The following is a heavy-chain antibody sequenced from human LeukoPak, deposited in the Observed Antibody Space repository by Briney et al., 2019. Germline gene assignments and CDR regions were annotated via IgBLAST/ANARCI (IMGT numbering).Heavy chain of an antibody. D-gene: IGHD6-13*01. Sequence: GGSLRLSCAASGFIFSSYSMNWVRQAPGKGLEWVSYISSSNSTIFYADSVKGRFTVSRDNAKNSLYLQMSSLRDEDTAVYYCARDYSSNWLFDYWGQGTLVTVSS. CDR2: ISSSNSTI. J-gene: IGHJ4*02. CDR3: ARDYSSNWLFDY. CDR1: GFIFSSYS. V-gene: IGHV3-48*02.